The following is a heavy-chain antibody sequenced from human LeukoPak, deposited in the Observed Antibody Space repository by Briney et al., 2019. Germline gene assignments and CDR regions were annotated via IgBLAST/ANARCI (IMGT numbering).Heavy chain of an antibody. V-gene: IGHV3-23*01. D-gene: IGHD6-19*01. J-gene: IGHJ3*02. CDR2: ITDSNTKT. Sequence: PGGSLRLSCAASGFTFSSFPMTWVRQAPGKGLEWVSAITDSNTKTFYADSVKGRFTISRDNSKSTLYLQMNSLRVEDTAVYCCAERLFSSGWSAFDIWGQGTMVTVSS. CDR1: GFTFSSFP. CDR3: AERLFSSGWSAFDI.